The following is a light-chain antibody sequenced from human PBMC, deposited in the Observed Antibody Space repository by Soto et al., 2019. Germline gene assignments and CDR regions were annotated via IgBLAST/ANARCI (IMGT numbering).Light chain of an antibody. CDR2: DAS. Sequence: AIQLTQSPSSLSASVGDRVTITCRASQSISSALARYQHKPGRAPRLLLYDASSLQSGVPSRFRGSGSGTDFTLTISRLQPEDFTTYYSQQFQSYALTFGGGTKLEIK. CDR1: QSISSA. J-gene: IGKJ4*01. V-gene: IGKV1-13*02. CDR3: QQFQSYALT.